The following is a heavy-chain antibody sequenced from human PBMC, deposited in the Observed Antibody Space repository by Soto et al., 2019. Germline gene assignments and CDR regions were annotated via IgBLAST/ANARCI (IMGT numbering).Heavy chain of an antibody. CDR3: ANETRGDWGYRAV. V-gene: IGHV3-23*01. Sequence: EVQLLESGGGLVQPGGSLRLYCAASGFTFGSYAMTWGRQAPGKGLEWVAAITHRGDRTDYAFFVEGRFTISRDNSNNVLYLQINALAAEDRAFYYCANETRGDWGYRAVWGRGTTVPVSS. D-gene: IGHD2-21*02. CDR1: GFTFGSYA. CDR2: ITHRGDRT. J-gene: IGHJ6*03.